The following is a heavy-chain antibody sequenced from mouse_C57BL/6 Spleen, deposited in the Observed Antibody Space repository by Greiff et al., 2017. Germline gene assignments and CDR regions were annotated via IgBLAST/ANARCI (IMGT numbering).Heavy chain of an antibody. V-gene: IGHV1-82*01. J-gene: IGHJ1*03. CDR1: GYAFSSSW. Sequence: VMLVESGPELVKPGASVKISCKASGYAFSSSWMNWVKQRPGKGLEWIGRIYPGDGDTNYNGKFKGKATLTADKSSSTAYMQLSSLTSEDSAVYFCARGWLLRDFDVWCTGTTVTVSS. CDR3: ARGWLLRDFDV. D-gene: IGHD2-3*01. CDR2: IYPGDGDT.